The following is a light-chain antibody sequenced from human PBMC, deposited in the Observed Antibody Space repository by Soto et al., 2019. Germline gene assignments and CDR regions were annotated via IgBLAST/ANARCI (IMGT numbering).Light chain of an antibody. J-gene: IGKJ1*01. CDR3: QQSYSTPCG. CDR2: AAS. CDR1: QSISSY. V-gene: IGKV1-39*01. Sequence: DIQMTQSPSSLSASVGDRVTITCRASQSISSYLNWYQQKPGKAPKLLIYAASSLQSGVPSRFSGSGSGTEFTLTISSLQPEDFATYYCQQSYSTPCGFGQGTKVEIK.